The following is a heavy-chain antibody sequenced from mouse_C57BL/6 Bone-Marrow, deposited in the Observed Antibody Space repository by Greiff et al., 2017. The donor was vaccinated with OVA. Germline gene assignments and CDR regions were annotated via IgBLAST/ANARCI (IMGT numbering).Heavy chain of an antibody. CDR2: IYPRSGNT. D-gene: IGHD2-4*01. CDR3: AREGLREYFDY. J-gene: IGHJ2*01. CDR1: GYTFTSYG. V-gene: IGHV1-81*01. Sequence: VQLQQSGAELARPGASVKLSCKASGYTFTSYGISWVKQRTGQGLEWIGEIYPRSGNTYYNEKFKGKATRTADKSSSTAYMELRSLTSEDSAVYFCAREGLREYFDYWGQGTTLTVSS.